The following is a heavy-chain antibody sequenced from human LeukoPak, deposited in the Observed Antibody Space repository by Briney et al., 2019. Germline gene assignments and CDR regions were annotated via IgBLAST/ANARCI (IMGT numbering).Heavy chain of an antibody. Sequence: GGSLRLSCAASGFTFSSYSMNWVRQAPGKGLEWVSSISSSSSYIYYADSVKGRFTISRDNAKNSLYLQMNSLRAEDTAVYYCARAWVYANHYYYYMDVWGKGTTVTVSS. CDR1: GFTFSSYS. D-gene: IGHD2-8*01. V-gene: IGHV3-21*01. CDR2: ISSSSSYI. J-gene: IGHJ6*03. CDR3: ARAWVYANHYYYYMDV.